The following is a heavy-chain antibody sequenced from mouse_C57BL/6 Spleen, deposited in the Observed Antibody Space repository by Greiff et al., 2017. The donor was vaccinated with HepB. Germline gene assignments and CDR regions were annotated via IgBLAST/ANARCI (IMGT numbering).Heavy chain of an antibody. CDR2: IYPGDGDT. J-gene: IGHJ3*01. V-gene: IGHV1-82*01. CDR3: ARWYYGSSPDLAY. D-gene: IGHD1-1*01. CDR1: GYAFSSSW. Sequence: QVQLKESGPELVKPGASVKISCKASGYAFSSSWMNWVKQRPGKGLEWIGRIYPGDGDTNYNGKFKGKATLTADKSSSTAYMQLSSLTSEDSAVYFCARWYYGSSPDLAYWGQGTLVTVSA.